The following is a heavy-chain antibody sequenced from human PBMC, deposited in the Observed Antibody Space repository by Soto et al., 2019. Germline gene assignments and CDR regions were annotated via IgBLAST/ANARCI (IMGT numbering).Heavy chain of an antibody. V-gene: IGHV1-18*01. J-gene: IGHJ4*01. D-gene: IGHD3-22*01. CDR1: GYPFTHYG. CDR3: ARDRPYDSSGYYPPPFDY. Sequence: GASVKVSCKSSGYPFTHYGITWIRQAPGQGLEWMGWISPFNGNTNYGQTLQGRVTLTTDTSTSTVFMELRSLTSDDTAVYYCARDRPYDSSGYYPPPFDYWG. CDR2: ISPFNGNT.